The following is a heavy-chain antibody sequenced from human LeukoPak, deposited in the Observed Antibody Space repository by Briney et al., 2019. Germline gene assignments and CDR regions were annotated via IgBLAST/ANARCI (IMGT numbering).Heavy chain of an antibody. J-gene: IGHJ4*02. CDR1: RFNFSDYY. V-gene: IGHV3-11*01. Sequence: GGSLRLSCAASRFNFSDYYMSWIRQAPGKGLEWVSYISSRGFSTYYAGSVKGRFTISRDNARNSLYLQMNSLAPEDTALYYCARGKRRFDYWGQGTLVSVSS. CDR3: ARGKRRFDY. CDR2: ISSRGFST.